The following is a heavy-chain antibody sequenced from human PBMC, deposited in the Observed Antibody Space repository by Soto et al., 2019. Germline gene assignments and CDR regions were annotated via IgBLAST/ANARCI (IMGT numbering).Heavy chain of an antibody. V-gene: IGHV4-59*01. CDR1: GGSISSYY. CDR2: IYYSGST. CDR3: ARDYYGFDY. Sequence: SETLSLTCTVSGGSISSYYWIWIRQPPGKGLEWIGYIYYSGSTNYNPSLKSRVTISVDTSKNQFSLKLSSVTAADTAVYYCARDYYGFDYWGQGTLVTVS. J-gene: IGHJ4*02. D-gene: IGHD3-22*01.